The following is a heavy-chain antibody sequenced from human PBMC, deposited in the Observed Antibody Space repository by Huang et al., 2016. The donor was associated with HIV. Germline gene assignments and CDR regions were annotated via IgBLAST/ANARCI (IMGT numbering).Heavy chain of an antibody. J-gene: IGHJ6*03. D-gene: IGHD3-22*01. CDR2: IYSGGNT. Sequence: EVQLVETGGGLIQPGGSLRLSCAASGFTVTTSHISWVRQAPGKGLEWSSLIYSGGNTYYADAGKGRFSSSRDNSKNTVYLQMNSLRAEDTAVYYCAGGDYDSSGYYQGYLYYMDVWGKGTTVTVSS. CDR1: GFTVTTSH. CDR3: AGGDYDSSGYYQGYLYYMDV. V-gene: IGHV3-53*02.